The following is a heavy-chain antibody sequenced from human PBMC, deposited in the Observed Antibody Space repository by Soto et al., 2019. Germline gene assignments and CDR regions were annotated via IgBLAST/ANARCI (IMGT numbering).Heavy chain of an antibody. D-gene: IGHD6-13*01. CDR1: GYTFTSYG. J-gene: IGHJ6*03. V-gene: IGHV1-18*01. CDR3: ARGRGEAAAGLPRPAWNYYYYYYMDV. CDR2: ISAYNGNT. Sequence: ASVKVSCKASGYTFTSYGISWVRQAPGQGLEWMGWISAYNGNTNYAQKLQGRVTMTTDTSTSTAYMELRSLRSDDTAVYYCARGRGEAAAGLPRPAWNYYYYYYMDVWGKGTTVTVSS.